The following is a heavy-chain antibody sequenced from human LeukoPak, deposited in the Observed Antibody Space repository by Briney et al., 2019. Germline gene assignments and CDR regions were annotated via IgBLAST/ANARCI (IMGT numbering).Heavy chain of an antibody. CDR2: ISYDGSNK. Sequence: GGSLRLSCAASGFTFSSYVMHWVRQAPGKGLEWVAVISYDGSNKYYADSVKGRFTISRDNSKNTLYLQMNSLRAEDTAVYYCPCLDTAMVDYWGQGTLVTVSS. D-gene: IGHD5-18*01. CDR3: PCLDTAMVDY. J-gene: IGHJ4*02. CDR1: GFTFSSYV. V-gene: IGHV3-30*04.